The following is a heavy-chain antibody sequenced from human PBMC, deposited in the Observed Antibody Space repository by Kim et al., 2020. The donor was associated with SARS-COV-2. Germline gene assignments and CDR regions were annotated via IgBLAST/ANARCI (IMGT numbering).Heavy chain of an antibody. V-gene: IGHV4-34*01. J-gene: IGHJ5*02. Sequence: SETLSLTCAVYGGSFSGYYWSWIRQPPGKGLEWIGEINHSGSTNYNPSLKSRVTISVDTSKNQFSLKLSSVTAADTAVYYCAGERITIFVFDPWGQGTLVTVSS. D-gene: IGHD3-3*01. CDR1: GGSFSGYY. CDR3: AGERITIFVFDP. CDR2: INHSGST.